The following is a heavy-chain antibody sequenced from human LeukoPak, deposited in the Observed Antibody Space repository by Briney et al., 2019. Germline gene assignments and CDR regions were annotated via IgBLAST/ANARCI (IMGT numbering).Heavy chain of an antibody. Sequence: GGSLRLSCGASGFTFSDYYMSWVRQAPGKGLEWVSYISSSSSYTNYADSVKGRFTISRDNAKNSLYLQMNSLRAEDTAVFYCARDQYDTWSRRGNFDSWGQGTLVIVSS. CDR2: ISSSSSYT. CDR1: GFTFSDYY. CDR3: ARDQYDTWSRRGNFDS. V-gene: IGHV3-11*05. D-gene: IGHD3-3*01. J-gene: IGHJ4*02.